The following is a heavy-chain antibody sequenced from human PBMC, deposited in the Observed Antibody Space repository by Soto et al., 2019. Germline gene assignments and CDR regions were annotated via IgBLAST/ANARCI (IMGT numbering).Heavy chain of an antibody. Sequence: QVQLVESGGGVVQPGGSRRLSCAASGFTFSYYGFHWVRQAPGKGLEWVAVMHTGGNEKYYVDSVKGRFTVSRDDSRNMVYLEMNGLRAEDTAEYFCARDADTTGHYSHFDLWGRGALVAVS. J-gene: IGHJ4*02. V-gene: IGHV3-33*08. CDR2: MHTGGNEK. CDR1: GFTFSYYG. CDR3: ARDADTTGHYSHFDL. D-gene: IGHD3-9*01.